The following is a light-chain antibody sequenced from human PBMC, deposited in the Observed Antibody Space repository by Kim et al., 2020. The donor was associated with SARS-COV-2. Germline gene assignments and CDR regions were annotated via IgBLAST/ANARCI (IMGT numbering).Light chain of an antibody. CDR2: RNN. CDR1: SPNIGSNY. V-gene: IGLV1-47*01. J-gene: IGLJ2*01. Sequence: PGQRVTSSCPGSSPNIGSNYVYWYQQLPGTAPKLLIYRNNQRPSGVPDRFSGSKSGTSASLAISGLRSEDEADYYCAAWDDSLSVVFGGGTQLTVL. CDR3: AAWDDSLSVV.